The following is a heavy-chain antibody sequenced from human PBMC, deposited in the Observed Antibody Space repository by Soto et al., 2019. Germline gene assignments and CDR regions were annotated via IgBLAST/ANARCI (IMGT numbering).Heavy chain of an antibody. J-gene: IGHJ4*02. CDR2: IWYDGSNK. CDR3: AKTPHCVLVVAATLFDY. Sequence: GGSLRLSCAASGFTFSSYGMHWVRQAPGKGLEWVAVIWYDGSNKYYADSVKGRFTISRDNSKNTLYLQMNSLRAEDTAVYYCAKTPHCVLVVAATLFDYWGQGTLVTVSS. V-gene: IGHV3-33*06. CDR1: GFTFSSYG. D-gene: IGHD2-15*01.